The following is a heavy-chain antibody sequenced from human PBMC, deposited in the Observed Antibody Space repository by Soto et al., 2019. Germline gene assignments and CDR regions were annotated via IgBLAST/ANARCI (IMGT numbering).Heavy chain of an antibody. Sequence: QVQLVQPGAEMQQPGASVRVSCKASGGTFSKYAFCGVRQAPGQGLEWLGGTIPMFGTPNYAQKFQGRVAISADESTATVYMELSSLRSEDTAVYFCARPLRDRNYYSGMAVWGQGTTVTVSS. D-gene: IGHD3-22*01. V-gene: IGHV1-69*01. CDR2: TIPMFGTP. CDR1: GGTFSKYA. J-gene: IGHJ6*02. CDR3: ARPLRDRNYYSGMAV.